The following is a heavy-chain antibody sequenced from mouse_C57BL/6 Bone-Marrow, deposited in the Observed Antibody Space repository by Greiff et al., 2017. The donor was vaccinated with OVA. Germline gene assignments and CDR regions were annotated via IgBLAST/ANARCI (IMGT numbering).Heavy chain of an antibody. Sequence: LVESGPELVKPGASVKLSCKASGYTFTSYDINWVKQRPGQGLEWIGWIYPRDGSTKYNEKFKGKATLTVDTSSSTAYMELHSLTSEDSAVYFCARPLHYSKGDWYFDVWGTGTTVTVSS. V-gene: IGHV1-85*01. J-gene: IGHJ1*03. D-gene: IGHD2-5*01. CDR1: GYTFTSYD. CDR2: IYPRDGST. CDR3: ARPLHYSKGDWYFDV.